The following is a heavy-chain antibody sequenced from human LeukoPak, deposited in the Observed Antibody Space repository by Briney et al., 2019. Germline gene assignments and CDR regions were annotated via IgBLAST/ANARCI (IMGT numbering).Heavy chain of an antibody. CDR1: GFTFSDYY. V-gene: IGHV3-11*06. J-gene: IGHJ4*02. D-gene: IGHD3-16*01. CDR2: ISSSSSYT. CDR3: ARAIRLEGKLGLPDY. Sequence: GGSLRLSCAASGFTFSDYYMSWIRQAPGKGLEWVSYISSSSSYTNYADSVKGRFTISRDNAKNSLYLQMNSLRAEDTAVYYCARAIRLEGKLGLPDYWGQGTLVTVSS.